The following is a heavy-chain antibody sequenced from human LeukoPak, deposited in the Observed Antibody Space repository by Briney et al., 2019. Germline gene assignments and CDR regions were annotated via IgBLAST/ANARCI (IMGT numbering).Heavy chain of an antibody. J-gene: IGHJ3*02. CDR3: ARDSSIVGTTNAFDI. D-gene: IGHD1-26*01. Sequence: PGGSLRLSCAASGFTFSSYSMNWVRQAPGKGLEWVSSISSSSSYIYYAGSVKGRFTISRDNAKNSLYLQMNSLRAEDTAVYYCARDSSIVGTTNAFDIWGQGTMVTVSS. CDR2: ISSSSSYI. CDR1: GFTFSSYS. V-gene: IGHV3-21*01.